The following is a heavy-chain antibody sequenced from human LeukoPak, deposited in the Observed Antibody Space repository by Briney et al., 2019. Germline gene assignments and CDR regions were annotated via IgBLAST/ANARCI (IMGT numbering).Heavy chain of an antibody. Sequence: SETLSLTCAVYGGSFSGYYWSWIRQPAGKGLEWIGRIYTSGSTNYNPSLKSRVTISVDTSKNQFSLKLSSVTAADTAVYYCARAGGIVGATKGAFDIWGQGTMVTVSS. CDR3: ARAGGIVGATKGAFDI. CDR2: IYTSGST. J-gene: IGHJ3*02. V-gene: IGHV4-59*10. D-gene: IGHD1-26*01. CDR1: GGSFSGYY.